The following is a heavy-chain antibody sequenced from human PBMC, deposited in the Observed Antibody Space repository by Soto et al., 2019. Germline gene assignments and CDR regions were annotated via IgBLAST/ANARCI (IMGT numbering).Heavy chain of an antibody. J-gene: IGHJ4*02. Sequence: QVQLQESGPGLVKPSETLSLTCTVSGGSVSSGSYYWSWIRQPPGKGLEWIGYIYYSGSTNYNPSLKSRVTISVDTSKNQFSLKLSSVTAADTAVYYCARSAYYYFDYWGQGTLVTVSS. V-gene: IGHV4-61*01. D-gene: IGHD2-8*01. CDR3: ARSAYYYFDY. CDR1: GGSVSSGSYY. CDR2: IYYSGST.